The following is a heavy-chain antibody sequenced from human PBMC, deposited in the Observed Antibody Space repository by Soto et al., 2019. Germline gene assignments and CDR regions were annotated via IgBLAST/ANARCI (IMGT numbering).Heavy chain of an antibody. CDR1: GYTLTELS. D-gene: IGHD3-22*01. V-gene: IGHV1-24*01. J-gene: IGHJ4*02. CDR2: FDPEDGET. CDR3: ARVFWHYYDSSGYPDY. Sequence: ASVKVSCKVSGYTLTELSMHWVRQAPGKGLEWMGGFDPEDGETIYAQKFQGRVTMTEDTSTDTAYMELSSLRSEDTAVYYCARVFWHYYDSSGYPDYWGQGTLVTGSS.